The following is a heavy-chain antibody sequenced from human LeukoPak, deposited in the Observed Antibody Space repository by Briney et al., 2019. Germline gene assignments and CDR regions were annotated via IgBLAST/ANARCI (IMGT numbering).Heavy chain of an antibody. D-gene: IGHD2-15*01. Sequence: SETLSLTCAVYGGSFSGYYWSWIRQPPGKGLEWIGEINHSGSTNYNPSLKSRVTISVDTSKNQFSLKLSSVTAADTVVYYCARGRLVVVVAATRGSWFDPWGQGTLVTVSS. J-gene: IGHJ5*02. V-gene: IGHV4-34*01. CDR1: GGSFSGYY. CDR3: ARGRLVVVVAATRGSWFDP. CDR2: INHSGST.